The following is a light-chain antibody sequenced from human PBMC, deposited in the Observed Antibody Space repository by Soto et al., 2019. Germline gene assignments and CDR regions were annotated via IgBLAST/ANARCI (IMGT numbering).Light chain of an antibody. CDR1: QSVSSY. CDR2: SGD. J-gene: IGKJ1*01. V-gene: IGKV3-11*01. Sequence: EIVFTQSPATLSFSPVERSTLSRRASQSVSSYLAWYQQKPGQAPRLLIYSGDKRAPGIPPRFSGSGSGTDFTLTISSLESDDFAIYYCQQRYSWLRAFGPGTKV. CDR3: QQRYSWLRA.